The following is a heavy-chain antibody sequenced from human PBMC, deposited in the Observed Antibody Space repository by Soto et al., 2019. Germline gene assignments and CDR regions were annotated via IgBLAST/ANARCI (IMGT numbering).Heavy chain of an antibody. D-gene: IGHD6-25*01. CDR1: GFTFSNYG. CDR3: AKERTAKAAAEFDY. J-gene: IGHJ4*01. V-gene: IGHV3-30*18. CDR2: VSYDGNVK. Sequence: QVQLVESGGGVVQPGRSLRLSCAASGFTFSNYGMQWVRQAPGKGLEWVAVVSYDGNVKFYADSVKGRFTISRDNSKNTLYLQMNSLRTEDTAIYYCAKERTAKAAAEFDYWGHGTLVTVSS.